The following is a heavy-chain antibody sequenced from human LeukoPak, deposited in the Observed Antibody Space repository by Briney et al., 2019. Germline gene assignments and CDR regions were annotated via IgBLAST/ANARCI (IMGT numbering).Heavy chain of an antibody. CDR1: GGSISSSNYY. CDR3: AGTVAGTFYYYMDV. D-gene: IGHD6-19*01. J-gene: IGHJ6*03. Sequence: SETLSLTCTVSGGSISSSNYYWGWIRQPPGKGLEWIGSIYYSGSTYYNPSLKSRVTISVDTSTNQFSLGLSSVTAADTAVYYCAGTVAGTFYYYMDVWGKGTTVTVSS. V-gene: IGHV4-39*07. CDR2: IYYSGST.